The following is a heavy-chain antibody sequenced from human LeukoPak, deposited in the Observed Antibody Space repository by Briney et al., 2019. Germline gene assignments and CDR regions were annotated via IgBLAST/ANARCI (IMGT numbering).Heavy chain of an antibody. CDR3: AKEPVIQLWSNNWFDP. V-gene: IGHV3-23*01. Sequence: GGSLRLSCAASGFTFSNYGMSWVRQAPGKGLEWVSAISGSGGSTYYADPVKGRFTISRDNSKNTLYLQMNSLRAEDTAVYYCAKEPVIQLWSNNWFDPWGQGTLVTVSS. CDR2: ISGSGGST. J-gene: IGHJ5*02. D-gene: IGHD5-18*01. CDR1: GFTFSNYG.